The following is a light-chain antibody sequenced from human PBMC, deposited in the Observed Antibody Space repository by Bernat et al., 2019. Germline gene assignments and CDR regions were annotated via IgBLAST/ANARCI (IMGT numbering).Light chain of an antibody. CDR3: GSYTSSNTYG. J-gene: IGLJ1*01. CDR1: SSDVGSYNR. Sequence: QSALTQPPSVSGSPGQSVTISCTGTSSDVGSYNRVSWYQQPPGTAPKLMIYEVSNRPSGVPDRFSGSKSGNTASLTISGLQAEDEADYYCGSYTSSNTYGFGTGTKVTVL. V-gene: IGLV2-18*02. CDR2: EVS.